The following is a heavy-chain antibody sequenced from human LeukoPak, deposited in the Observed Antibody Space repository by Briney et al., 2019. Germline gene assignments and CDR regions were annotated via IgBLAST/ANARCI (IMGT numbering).Heavy chain of an antibody. D-gene: IGHD3-22*01. CDR2: IYTSGNT. CDR3: AREYFHDGTGYSVFFDY. V-gene: IGHV4-4*07. CDR1: VGSFNSYY. Sequence: SETLSLTCTVSVGSFNSYYSSWIRHPPGKGLEWIGRIYTSGNTNYNPSLKSRVTMSVDTSKNQFSLKLSYVTDADTAVYYCAREYFHDGTGYSVFFDYWGQGTLVTVSS. J-gene: IGHJ4*02.